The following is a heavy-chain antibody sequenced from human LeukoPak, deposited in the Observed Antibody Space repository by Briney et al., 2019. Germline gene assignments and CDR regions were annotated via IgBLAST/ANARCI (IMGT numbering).Heavy chain of an antibody. J-gene: IGHJ5*02. V-gene: IGHV4-4*07. Sequence: SETLSLTCTVSGGSISSYYWSWIRQPAGKGLEWIGRIYTSGSTNYNPSLKGRVTMSVDTSKNQFSLKLSSVTAADTVVYYCAREALGYCSSTSCYGGFDPWGQGTLVTVSS. CDR2: IYTSGST. CDR1: GGSISSYY. D-gene: IGHD2-2*01. CDR3: AREALGYCSSTSCYGGFDP.